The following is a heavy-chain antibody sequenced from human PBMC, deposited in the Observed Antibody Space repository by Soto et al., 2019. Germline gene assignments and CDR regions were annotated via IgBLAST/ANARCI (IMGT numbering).Heavy chain of an antibody. V-gene: IGHV3-30*18. J-gene: IGHJ4*02. Sequence: QVQLVDSGGGVVQPGRSLRLSCAASGFTFSSYGMHWVRQAPGKGLEWVAVIAYDGSNKYYADSVKGRFTISRDNSKNTLYLKMNSLRTDDTAVYYCAKAGLPDCSGGRYYRHFDYWGQGTLVTVSS. D-gene: IGHD2-15*01. CDR2: IAYDGSNK. CDR3: AKAGLPDCSGGRYYRHFDY. CDR1: GFTFSSYG.